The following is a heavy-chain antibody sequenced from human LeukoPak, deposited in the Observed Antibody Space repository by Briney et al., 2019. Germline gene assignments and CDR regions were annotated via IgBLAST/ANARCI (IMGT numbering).Heavy chain of an antibody. Sequence: SETLSLTCTVSGGSISSYYWSWIRQPPGKGLEWIGYIYYSGSTNYNPSLKSRVTISVDTSKNQFSLKLSSVTAADTAVYYCARGRNIYDSSGYPDAFDIWGQGTMVTVSS. V-gene: IGHV4-59*01. D-gene: IGHD3-22*01. CDR1: GGSISSYY. CDR2: IYYSGST. J-gene: IGHJ3*02. CDR3: ARGRNIYDSSGYPDAFDI.